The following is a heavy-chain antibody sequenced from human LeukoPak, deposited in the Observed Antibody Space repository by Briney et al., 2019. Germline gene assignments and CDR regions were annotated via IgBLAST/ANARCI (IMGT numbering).Heavy chain of an antibody. V-gene: IGHV4-39*01. CDR3: ARPRGDGYEVAFDI. CDR1: GGSISSSSYC. J-gene: IGHJ3*02. Sequence: SETLSLTCTVSGGSISSSSYCWGWIRQPPGTGLEWIGSIYYSGSTYYNPSLKSRVTISVDTSKNQFSLKLSSVTAADTAVYYCARPRGDGYEVAFDIWGQGTMVTVSS. D-gene: IGHD5-24*01. CDR2: IYYSGST.